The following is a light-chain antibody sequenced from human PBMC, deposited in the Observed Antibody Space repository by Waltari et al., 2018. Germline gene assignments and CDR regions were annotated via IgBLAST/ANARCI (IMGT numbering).Light chain of an antibody. V-gene: IGKV1-39*01. Sequence: DIQMTQDPSSLSVSIGDRVTITCRASQSTGRYLSWYQQKSGRAPKLLISFASSLESGVPSRFSGTGSGTDFTLTINSLQPEDIGTYYCQQASRGPLTFGQGP. CDR2: FAS. CDR1: QSTGRY. J-gene: IGKJ1*01. CDR3: QQASRGPLT.